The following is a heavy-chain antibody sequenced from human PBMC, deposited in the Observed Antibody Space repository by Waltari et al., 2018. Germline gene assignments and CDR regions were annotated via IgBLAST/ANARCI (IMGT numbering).Heavy chain of an antibody. Sequence: QVQLVQSGAEVKKPGASVKVSCKASGYTFTGYYMHWVRQAPGQGLEWMGWINPNSGGTNYAQKFQGWVTMTRDTSISTASMELSRLRSDDTAVYYCAREGSCSGGSCYFVGAFDIWGQGTMVTVSS. CDR1: GYTFTGYY. CDR3: AREGSCSGGSCYFVGAFDI. V-gene: IGHV1-2*04. D-gene: IGHD2-15*01. J-gene: IGHJ3*02. CDR2: INPNSGGT.